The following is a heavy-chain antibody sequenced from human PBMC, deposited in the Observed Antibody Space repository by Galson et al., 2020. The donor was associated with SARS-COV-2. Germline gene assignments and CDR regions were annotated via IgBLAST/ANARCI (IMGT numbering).Heavy chain of an antibody. Sequence: GSLRLSCAASGFTFGAYWMHWVRQVPGKGLVWVSGINKEGSRTRYAGSVEGRFTISRDNAKNTLWLQMNSLGGEDTAVSYCARVRGSSRDGDYDYWGQGTLVTVSS. CDR3: ARVRGSSRDGDYDY. J-gene: IGHJ4*02. D-gene: IGHD4-17*01. V-gene: IGHV3-74*01. CDR2: INKEGSRT. CDR1: GFTFGAYW.